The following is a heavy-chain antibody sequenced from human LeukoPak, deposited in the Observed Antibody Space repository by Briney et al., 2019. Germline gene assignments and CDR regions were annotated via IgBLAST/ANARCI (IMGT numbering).Heavy chain of an antibody. D-gene: IGHD3-10*01. CDR1: GFTFSSYS. CDR3: ARSGGLRGVKYFQH. Sequence: GGSLRLSCAASGFTFSSYSMNWVRQAPGKGLEWVSYISSSSSTIYYADSVKGRFTISRDNSKNTLYLQMDSLRAEDTAVYYCARSGGLRGVKYFQHWGQGTLVTVSS. J-gene: IGHJ1*01. CDR2: ISSSSSTI. V-gene: IGHV3-48*01.